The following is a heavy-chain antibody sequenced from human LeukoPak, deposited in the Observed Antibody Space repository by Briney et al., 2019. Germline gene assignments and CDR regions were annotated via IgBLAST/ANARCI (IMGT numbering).Heavy chain of an antibody. Sequence: GGSLRLSCSGSGFIFSSYSMNWVRQAPGQGPEWIAYITGRSNTIYYAESVKGRFTISRDNGKNSLYLQMNNLTAEDTAVYYCASRYQGDNYGMVVWGQGTTVTVSS. CDR2: ITGRSNTI. CDR1: GFIFSSYS. J-gene: IGHJ6*02. V-gene: IGHV3-48*01. CDR3: ASRYQGDNYGMVV. D-gene: IGHD2-2*01.